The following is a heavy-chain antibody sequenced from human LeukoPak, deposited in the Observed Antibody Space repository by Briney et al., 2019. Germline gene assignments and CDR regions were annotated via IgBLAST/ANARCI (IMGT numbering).Heavy chain of an antibody. CDR2: IWYDGSNK. CDR3: ARDSLRWRYGMDV. D-gene: IGHD4-23*01. Sequence: GGSLRLSCAASGFTFSSYGMHWVRQAPGKGLEWVAVIWYDGSNKYYADSVKGRFTISRDNSKNTLYLQMNSLRAEDTAVYYCARDSLRWRYGMDVWGQGTTVTVSS. J-gene: IGHJ6*02. CDR1: GFTFSSYG. V-gene: IGHV3-33*01.